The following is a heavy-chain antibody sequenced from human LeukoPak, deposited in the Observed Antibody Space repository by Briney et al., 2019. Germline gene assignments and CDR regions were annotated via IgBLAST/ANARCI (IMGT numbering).Heavy chain of an antibody. Sequence: PSETLSLTCTVSGGSISSGDYYWSWIRQPPGKGLEWIGYIYYSGSTYYNPSLKSRVLISVDTSKNQFSLKLSSVTAADTAVYYCTSRFRDSLDHWGQGTLVTVSS. CDR1: GGSISSGDYY. V-gene: IGHV4-30-4*01. J-gene: IGHJ4*02. CDR3: TSRFRDSLDH. CDR2: IYYSGST. D-gene: IGHD2-15*01.